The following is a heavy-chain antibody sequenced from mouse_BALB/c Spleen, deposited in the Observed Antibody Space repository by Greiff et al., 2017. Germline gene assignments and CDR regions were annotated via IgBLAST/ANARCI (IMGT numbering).Heavy chain of an antibody. V-gene: IGHV5-17*02. CDR2: ISSGSSTI. J-gene: IGHJ2*01. Sequence: EVNVVESGGGLVQPGGSRKLSCAASGFTFSSFGMHWVRQAPEKGLEWVAYISSGSSTIYYADTVKGRFTISRDNPKNTLFLQMTSLRSEDTAMYYCARDGNYEFDYWGQGTTLTVSS. CDR1: GFTFSSFG. CDR3: ARDGNYEFDY. D-gene: IGHD2-1*01.